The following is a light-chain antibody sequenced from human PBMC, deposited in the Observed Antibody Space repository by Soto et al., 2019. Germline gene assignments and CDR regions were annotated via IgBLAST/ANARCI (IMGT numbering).Light chain of an antibody. CDR2: EVS. J-gene: IGLJ2*01. Sequence: QSVLTQPASVSGSPGQSITISCTGTSSDVGAYKYVAWYQQHPDKAPKVMIYEVSNRPSGVSNRFSGSKSGNTASLTISGLQAEDEADYYCSSYTGTSTVVFGGGTKLTVL. CDR1: SSDVGAYKY. V-gene: IGLV2-14*01. CDR3: SSYTGTSTVV.